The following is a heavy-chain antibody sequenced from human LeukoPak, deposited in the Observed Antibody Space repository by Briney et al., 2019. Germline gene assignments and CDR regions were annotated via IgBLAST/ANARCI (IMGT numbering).Heavy chain of an antibody. CDR1: GFTFNRYR. Sequence: GGSLRLSCAASGFTFNRYRMHWVRQAPGKGLEWVAVISYDGRYQFYADSAKGRFTVSRDNSKNTLFLQTNSLRAEDTAVYHCARMMTDFDGSGHDIQRGAFDIWGQGTMVTVS. J-gene: IGHJ3*02. V-gene: IGHV3-30*04. CDR3: ARMMTDFDGSGHDIQRGAFDI. D-gene: IGHD3-22*01. CDR2: ISYDGRYQ.